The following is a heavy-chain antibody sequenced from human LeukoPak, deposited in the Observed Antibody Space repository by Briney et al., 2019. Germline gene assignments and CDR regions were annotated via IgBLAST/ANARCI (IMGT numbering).Heavy chain of an antibody. V-gene: IGHV4-59*08. CDR3: ARLPQVHYYDSSGYYY. J-gene: IGHJ4*02. Sequence: SETLSLTCTVSGGSISSYYWSWIRQPPGKGLEWIGYIYYSGSTNYNPSLKSRVTISVDTSKNQFSLKLSSVTAADTAVYYCARLPQVHYYDSSGYYYWGQGTLVTVSS. D-gene: IGHD3-22*01. CDR2: IYYSGST. CDR1: GGSISSYY.